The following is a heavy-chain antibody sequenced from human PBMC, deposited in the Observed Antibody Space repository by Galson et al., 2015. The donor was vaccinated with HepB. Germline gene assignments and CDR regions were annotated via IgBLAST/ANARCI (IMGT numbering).Heavy chain of an antibody. CDR1: GFTFSSYS. J-gene: IGHJ4*02. Sequence: SLRLSCAASGFTFSSYSMNWVRQAPGKGLEWVSYISSSSRTIYYADSVKGRFTISRDNAKNSLYLQMNSLRAEDTAVYYCASPGLGSQTYDWGQGTLVTVSS. CDR2: ISSSSRTI. CDR3: ASPGLGSQTYD. D-gene: IGHD7-27*01. V-gene: IGHV3-48*01.